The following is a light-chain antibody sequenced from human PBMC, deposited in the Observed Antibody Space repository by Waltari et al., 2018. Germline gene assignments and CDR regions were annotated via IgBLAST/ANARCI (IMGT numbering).Light chain of an antibody. CDR2: EDD. V-gene: IGLV6-57*03. CDR3: QSYDASNHVV. J-gene: IGLJ2*01. CDR1: GDTFASHH. Sequence: NFMLTQPHSVSESPGKTVTISCSHSGDTFASHHVQWYQQRPGSAPRIVIYEDDQRPSGVPDRFSGSIDISSKSAFLSISGLETEDEADYYCQSYDASNHVVFGGGTKVTVL.